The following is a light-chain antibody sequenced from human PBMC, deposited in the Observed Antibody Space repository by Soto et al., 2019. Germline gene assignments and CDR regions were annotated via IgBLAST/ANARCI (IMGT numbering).Light chain of an antibody. CDR2: GAS. CDR1: QSVSSN. J-gene: IGKJ1*01. CDR3: QQYNYWPVT. V-gene: IGKV3-15*01. Sequence: EIVLTQSPGTLSLSPGERATVSCRSSQSVSSNLAWYQQKPGQAPRLLIYGASTRATGIPARFSGSGSGTEFTLTISSLQSEDFAVYNCQQYNYWPVTFGQGTKVDIK.